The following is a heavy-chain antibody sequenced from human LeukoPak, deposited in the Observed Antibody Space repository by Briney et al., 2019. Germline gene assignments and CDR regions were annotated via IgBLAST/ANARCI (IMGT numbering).Heavy chain of an antibody. V-gene: IGHV3-7*01. D-gene: IGHD1-1*01. J-gene: IGHJ4*02. CDR2: INQDGSAR. Sequence: PGGSLRLSCAASGFTFSRYWMSWVRQAPGKGLEWVANINQDGSARYHVDSVRGRFTISRDNARNSLFLQMDSLRAEDTAVYYCATMGLEPLPYYFDYWGQGTLVIVSS. CDR3: ATMGLEPLPYYFDY. CDR1: GFTFSRYW.